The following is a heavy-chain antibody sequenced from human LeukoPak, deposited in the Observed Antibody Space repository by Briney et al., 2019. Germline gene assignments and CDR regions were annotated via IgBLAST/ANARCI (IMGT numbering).Heavy chain of an antibody. CDR1: GYTFTGYY. Sequence: GASVKVSCKASGYTFTGYYMHWVRQAPGQGLEWMGWINPNSGGTNYAQKFQGRVTMTRDTSISTAYMELSRLRSDDTAVYYCAYQPVVMATVHAFDIWGQGTMVTVSS. J-gene: IGHJ3*02. V-gene: IGHV1-2*02. CDR3: AYQPVVMATVHAFDI. D-gene: IGHD5-24*01. CDR2: INPNSGGT.